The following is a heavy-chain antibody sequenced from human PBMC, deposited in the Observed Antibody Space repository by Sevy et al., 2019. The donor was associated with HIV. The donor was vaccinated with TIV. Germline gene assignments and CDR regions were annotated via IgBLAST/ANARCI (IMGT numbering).Heavy chain of an antibody. CDR3: AKALGYCSSTSCHYYYYYGMDV. V-gene: IGHV3-23*01. Sequence: RGSLRLSCAASGFTFSSYAMSWVRQAPGKGLEWVSAISGSGGSTYYADSVKGRFTISRDNSKNTLYLQMNSLRAEDTAVYYCAKALGYCSSTSCHYYYYYGMDVWGQGTTVTVSS. CDR2: ISGSGGST. CDR1: GFTFSSYA. J-gene: IGHJ6*02. D-gene: IGHD2-2*01.